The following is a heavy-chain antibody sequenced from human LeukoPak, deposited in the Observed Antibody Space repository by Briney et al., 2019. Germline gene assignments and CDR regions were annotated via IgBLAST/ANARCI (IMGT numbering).Heavy chain of an antibody. CDR1: GGSFSGYY. CDR3: ARGEVVVAAAGTAFDY. D-gene: IGHD6-13*01. J-gene: IGHJ4*02. V-gene: IGHV4-34*01. Sequence: SETLSLTCAVYGGSFSGYYWSWIRQPPGKGLEWIGEINHSGSTNYNPSLKSRVTISVDTSKNQFSLKLSSVTAADTAVYYCARGEVVVAAAGTAFDYWGQGTLVTVSS. CDR2: INHSGST.